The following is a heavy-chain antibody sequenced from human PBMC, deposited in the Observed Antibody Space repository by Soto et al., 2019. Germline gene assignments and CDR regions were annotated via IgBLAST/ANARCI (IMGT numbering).Heavy chain of an antibody. V-gene: IGHV3-33*01. CDR1: GFTFSSYG. CDR2: IWYDGSNK. CDR3: ARGRNFLPMIVGN. Sequence: HPGGSLRLSCAASGFTFSSYGMHWVRQAPGKGLEWVAVIWYDGSNKYYADSVKGRFTISRDNSKNTLYLQMNSLRAEDTAVYYCARGRNFLPMIVGNWGQGTLVTVSS. J-gene: IGHJ4*02. D-gene: IGHD3-22*01.